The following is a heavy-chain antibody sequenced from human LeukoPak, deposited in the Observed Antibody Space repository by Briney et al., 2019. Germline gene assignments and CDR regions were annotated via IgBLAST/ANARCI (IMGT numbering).Heavy chain of an antibody. D-gene: IGHD2-15*01. CDR3: TTGYCSGGSCYSNYYYYYYMDV. Sequence: GGSLRLSCAASGFTFSGSAMHWVRQASGKGLEWVGRIRSKANSYATAYAASVKGRFTISRDDSKNTAYLQMNSLKTEDTAVYYCTTGYCSGGSCYSNYYYYYYMDVWGKGTTVTVSS. CDR2: IRSKANSYAT. J-gene: IGHJ6*03. V-gene: IGHV3-73*01. CDR1: GFTFSGSA.